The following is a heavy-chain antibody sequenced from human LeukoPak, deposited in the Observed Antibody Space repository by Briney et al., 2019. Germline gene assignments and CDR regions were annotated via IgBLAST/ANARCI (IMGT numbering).Heavy chain of an antibody. CDR2: IWYDGSNE. D-gene: IGHD5-12*01. CDR3: ARGEDSGWNY. Sequence: PGGSLRLSCAASGFTFSSYGMPWVRQAPGKGLVWVAVIWYDGSNEYYADSVKGRFTISRDNSKNMLYLQMNSLRAEDTAMYYCARGEDSGWNYWGQGTLVTVSS. V-gene: IGHV3-33*01. J-gene: IGHJ4*02. CDR1: GFTFSSYG.